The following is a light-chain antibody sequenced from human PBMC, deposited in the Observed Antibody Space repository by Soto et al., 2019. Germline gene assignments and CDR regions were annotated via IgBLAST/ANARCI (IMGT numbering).Light chain of an antibody. CDR1: QSLSSW. CDR3: QQYLSYPIT. J-gene: IGKJ5*01. CDR2: KAS. Sequence: DIQMTQSPSTLSASVGVRVTITCRASQSLSSWLAWYQQKPGKAPKSLIYKASSLESGVPSRFSGSGSGTEFTLTISSLQPDDFATYCCQQYLSYPITFGQGTRLEIK. V-gene: IGKV1-5*03.